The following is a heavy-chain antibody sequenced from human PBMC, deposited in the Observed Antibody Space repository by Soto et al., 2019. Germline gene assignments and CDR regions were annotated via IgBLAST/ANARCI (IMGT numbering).Heavy chain of an antibody. CDR2: ISSSSSYI. V-gene: IGHV3-21*01. J-gene: IGHJ3*02. Sequence: GGSLRLSCAASGFTFSSYSMNWVRQAPGKGLEWVSSISSSSSYIYYADSVKGRFTISRDNAKKPLYLQMNSLRAEDTAVYYCAGVRLSELHYDILTGPSDAFDIWGQGTMVTVSS. CDR1: GFTFSSYS. D-gene: IGHD3-9*01. CDR3: AGVRLSELHYDILTGPSDAFDI.